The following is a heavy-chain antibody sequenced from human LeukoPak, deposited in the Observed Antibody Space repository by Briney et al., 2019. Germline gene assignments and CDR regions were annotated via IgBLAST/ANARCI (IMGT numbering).Heavy chain of an antibody. Sequence: SETLSLTCTVSGGSISGYYWSWIRQPPGKGLEWIGYIYYRGSTNYNPSLKSGVTISVDTSKNQFSLKLSSVTAADTAVYYCARGGGDSYGYGYYFDNRGQGTLVTVSS. V-gene: IGHV4-59*01. D-gene: IGHD5-18*01. CDR3: ARGGGDSYGYGYYFDN. CDR1: GGSISGYY. J-gene: IGHJ4*02. CDR2: IYYRGST.